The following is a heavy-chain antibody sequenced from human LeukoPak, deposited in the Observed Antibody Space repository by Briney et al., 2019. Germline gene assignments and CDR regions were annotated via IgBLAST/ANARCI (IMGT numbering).Heavy chain of an antibody. Sequence: ASVKVSCKASGGTFSSYAISWVRQAPGQGLEWMGRIIPILGIANYAQKFQGRVTITADKSTSTAYMELSSLRSEDTAVYYCASEISKNYDFWSGSLPSNWFDPWGQGTLVTVSS. J-gene: IGHJ5*02. CDR3: ASEISKNYDFWSGSLPSNWFDP. CDR1: GGTFSSYA. CDR2: IIPILGIA. D-gene: IGHD3-3*01. V-gene: IGHV1-69*04.